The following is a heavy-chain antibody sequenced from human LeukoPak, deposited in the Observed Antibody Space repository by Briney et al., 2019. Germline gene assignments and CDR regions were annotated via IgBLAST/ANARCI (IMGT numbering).Heavy chain of an antibody. CDR2: IYPVDSDT. D-gene: IGHD3-9*01. CDR3: ARRIPGPPNYDILTPGMDV. CDR1: GYSFTSYW. J-gene: IGHJ6*02. Sequence: GESLKISCKGSGYSFTSYWIGWVRQMPGKGLEWMGIIYPVDSDTRYSPSFQGQVTISADKSISTAYLQWSSLKASDTAMYSCARRIPGPPNYDILTPGMDVWGQGTTVTVSS. V-gene: IGHV5-51*01.